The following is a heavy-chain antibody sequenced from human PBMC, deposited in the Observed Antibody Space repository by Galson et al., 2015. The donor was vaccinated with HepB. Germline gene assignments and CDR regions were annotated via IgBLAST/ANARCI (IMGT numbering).Heavy chain of an antibody. Sequence: LSLTCTVSGGSISSGGYYWSWIRQHPGKGLEWIGYIYYSGSTYYNPSLKSRVTISVDTSKNQFSLKLSSVTAADTAVYYCARAWVTIFGVVISSHWFDPWGQGTLVTVSS. D-gene: IGHD3-3*01. J-gene: IGHJ5*02. CDR2: IYYSGST. CDR3: ARAWVTIFGVVISSHWFDP. CDR1: GGSISSGGYY. V-gene: IGHV4-31*03.